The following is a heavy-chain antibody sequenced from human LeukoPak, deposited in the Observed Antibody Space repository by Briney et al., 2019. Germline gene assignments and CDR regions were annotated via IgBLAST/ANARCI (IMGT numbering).Heavy chain of an antibody. V-gene: IGHV3-48*03. CDR1: GFTFSSYE. CDR3: AREPYSSGWYEGMDV. D-gene: IGHD6-19*01. J-gene: IGHJ6*04. Sequence: PGGSLRLSCAASGFTFSSYEMNWVRQAPGKGREGVSYISSSGSTIYYADSVKGRLTISRDNAKNSLYLQMNSLRAEDTAVYYCAREPYSSGWYEGMDVWGKGTTVTVSS. CDR2: ISSSGSTI.